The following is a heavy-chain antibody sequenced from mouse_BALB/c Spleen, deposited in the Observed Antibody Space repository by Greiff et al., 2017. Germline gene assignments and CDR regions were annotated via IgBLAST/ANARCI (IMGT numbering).Heavy chain of an antibody. CDR3: ARWDYDRGYYFDY. CDR1: GFNIKDTY. J-gene: IGHJ2*01. CDR2: IDPANGNT. V-gene: IGHV14-3*02. Sequence: EVQLQQSGAELVKPGASVKLSCTASGFNIKDTYMHWVKQRPEQGLEWIGRIDPANGNTKYDPKFQGKATITADTSSNTAYLQLSSLTSEDTAVYYCARWDYDRGYYFDYWGQGTTLTVSS. D-gene: IGHD2-4*01.